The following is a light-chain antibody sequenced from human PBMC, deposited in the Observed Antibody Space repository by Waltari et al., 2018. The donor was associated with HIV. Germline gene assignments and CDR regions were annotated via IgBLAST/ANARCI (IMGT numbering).Light chain of an antibody. J-gene: IGKJ1*01. CDR3: QQYNNWASWT. V-gene: IGKV3-15*01. CDR1: QSVSSN. Sequence: IVMTQSPATLSLSPGERATLSCRASQSVSSNLACYQQKPGLAPRLLIYGASTRATGIPARFSGSGSGTDFTLTISSLQSEDFAVYYCQQYNNWASWTFGQGTNVEI. CDR2: GAS.